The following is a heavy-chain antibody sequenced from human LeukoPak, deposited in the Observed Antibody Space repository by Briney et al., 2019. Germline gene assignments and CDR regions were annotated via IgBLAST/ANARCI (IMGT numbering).Heavy chain of an antibody. D-gene: IGHD4-17*01. CDR3: ARESKDATVTTKDYYYYMDV. J-gene: IGHJ6*03. CDR1: GGSFSGYY. V-gene: IGHV4-34*01. Sequence: SETLSLTCAVYGGSFSGYYWSWIRQPPGKGLEWIGEINHSGSTNYNPSLKSRVTISVDTSKNQFSLKLSSVTAADTAVYYCARESKDATVTTKDYYYYMDVWGKGTTVTVSS. CDR2: INHSGST.